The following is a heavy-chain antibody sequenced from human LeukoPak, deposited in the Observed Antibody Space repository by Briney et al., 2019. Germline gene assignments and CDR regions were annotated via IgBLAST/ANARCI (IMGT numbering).Heavy chain of an antibody. J-gene: IGHJ4*02. Sequence: SETLSLTCTVSGGSISSSSYYWGWIRQPPGKGLEWIGSIYYSGSTYYNPSLKSRVTISVDTSKNQFSLKLSSVTAADTAVYYCARTGIAAAGPFDYWGQGTLVTVSS. V-gene: IGHV4-39*01. CDR2: IYYSGST. CDR1: GGSISSSSYY. CDR3: ARTGIAAAGPFDY. D-gene: IGHD6-13*01.